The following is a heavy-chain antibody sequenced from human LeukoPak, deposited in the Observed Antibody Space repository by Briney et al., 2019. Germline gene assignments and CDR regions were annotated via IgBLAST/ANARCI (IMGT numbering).Heavy chain of an antibody. Sequence: PGGSLRLSCAASGFTFSSYGMHWVRQAPGRGLEWVAVISYDGSNKYYADSVKGRFTISRDNPKNTLYLQMNSLRAEDTAVYYCAETKTVKAYCSGGSCYLAYFDYWGRGTLVTVSS. CDR2: ISYDGSNK. CDR3: AETKTVKAYCSGGSCYLAYFDY. J-gene: IGHJ4*02. V-gene: IGHV3-30*18. D-gene: IGHD2-15*01. CDR1: GFTFSSYG.